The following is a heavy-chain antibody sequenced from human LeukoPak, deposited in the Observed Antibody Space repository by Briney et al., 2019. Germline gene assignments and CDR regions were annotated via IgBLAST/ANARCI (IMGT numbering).Heavy chain of an antibody. CDR1: GGSISSGTYY. CDR2: IYPSGST. CDR3: ARDRGDFWSGYYSHYFDY. Sequence: SETLSLTCTVSGGSISSGTYYWSWIRQPAGKELEWIGRIYPSGSTNYNPSLKSRVTISVDTSKNQFSLKLSSVTAADTAVYYCARDRGDFWSGYYSHYFDYWGQGTLVTVSS. D-gene: IGHD3-3*01. J-gene: IGHJ4*02. V-gene: IGHV4-61*02.